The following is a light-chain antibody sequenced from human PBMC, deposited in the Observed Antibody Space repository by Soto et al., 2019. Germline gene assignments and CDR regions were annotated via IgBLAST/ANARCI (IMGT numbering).Light chain of an antibody. CDR3: QQYYSSRGT. Sequence: DIVMTQSPDSLAVSLGERATINCKSSQGVLYSSDNKNYLAWYQQRPGQPPKLLIYWASTRESGVPGRFSGSGSGTDFTLTISSLQAEDVAVYYCQQYYSSRGTFGQGTKVDIK. CDR1: QGVLYSSDNKNY. CDR2: WAS. J-gene: IGKJ1*01. V-gene: IGKV4-1*01.